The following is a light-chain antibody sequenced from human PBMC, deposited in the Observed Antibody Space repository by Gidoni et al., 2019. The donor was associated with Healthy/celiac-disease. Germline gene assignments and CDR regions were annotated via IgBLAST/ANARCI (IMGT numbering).Light chain of an antibody. V-gene: IGKV1-39*01. J-gene: IGKJ4*01. CDR1: QSISSY. Sequence: DLHMTQSPSSLSASVGDRVTITCQASQSISSYLNWYQQKPGKAPKLLIYAASSLESGVPARFSGSGSGTDFTFTISSLQPEDFATYYCQQSYSTPLTFGGXTKVEIK. CDR2: AAS. CDR3: QQSYSTPLT.